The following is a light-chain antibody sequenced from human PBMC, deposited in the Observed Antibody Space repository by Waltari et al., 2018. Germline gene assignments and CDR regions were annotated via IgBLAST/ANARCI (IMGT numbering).Light chain of an antibody. V-gene: IGKV4-1*01. J-gene: IGKJ2*01. CDR2: WAS. CDR3: QQYYSTPRYT. CDR1: QSVLYSSNNKNY. Sequence: DIVMTKSPDSLAVSLGERATINCKSSQSVLYSSNNKNYLAWYQQKPGQPPKLLIYWASTRESGVPDRFSGSGSGTDFTLTISSLQAEDVAVYYCQQYYSTPRYTFGQGTKLEI.